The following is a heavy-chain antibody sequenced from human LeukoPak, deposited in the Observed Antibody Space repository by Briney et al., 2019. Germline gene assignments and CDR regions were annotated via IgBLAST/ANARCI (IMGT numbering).Heavy chain of an antibody. CDR3: ARDFFDILTGYVLPDY. CDR2: ISAYNGNT. J-gene: IGHJ4*02. CDR1: GYTFTSYG. Sequence: ASVTVSCKASGYTFTSYGISWVRQAPGQGLEWMGWISAYNGNTNYAQKLQGRVTMTTDTYTSTDYMELRSLSSDDTNVYYCARDFFDILTGYVLPDYWGQGTLVTVSS. D-gene: IGHD3-9*01. V-gene: IGHV1-18*01.